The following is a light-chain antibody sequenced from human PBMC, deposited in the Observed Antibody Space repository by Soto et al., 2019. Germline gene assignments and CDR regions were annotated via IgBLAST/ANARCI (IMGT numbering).Light chain of an antibody. J-gene: IGKJ4*01. Sequence: EIVLTQSPGTLSLSPGERATLSCRASQSISSSYLVWYQQKPGQAPRLLIYGASSRATGIPDRFSGSGSGTDFTLTISRLEPEDFAVYYCQHYGSPLIFGGGTKVEIK. CDR2: GAS. CDR3: QHYGSPLI. CDR1: QSISSSY. V-gene: IGKV3-20*01.